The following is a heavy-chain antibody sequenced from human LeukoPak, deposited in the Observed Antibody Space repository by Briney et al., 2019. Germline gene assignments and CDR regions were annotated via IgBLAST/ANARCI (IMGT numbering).Heavy chain of an antibody. CDR1: GFTFSSYW. Sequence: GGSLRLSCAASGFTFSSYWMSWVRQAPGKGLEWVANIKQDGSEKYYVDSVKGRFTISRDNAKNSLYLQMNCLRAEDTAVYYCARENTIFGVVINYWGQGTLVTVSS. CDR2: IKQDGSEK. V-gene: IGHV3-7*01. CDR3: ARENTIFGVVINY. D-gene: IGHD3-3*01. J-gene: IGHJ4*02.